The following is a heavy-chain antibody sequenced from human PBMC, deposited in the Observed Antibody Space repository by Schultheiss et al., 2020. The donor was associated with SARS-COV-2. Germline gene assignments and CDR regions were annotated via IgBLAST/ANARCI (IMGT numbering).Heavy chain of an antibody. D-gene: IGHD3-22*01. CDR3: AGASPLGYDAFDI. CDR2: ISSSSSYI. CDR1: GFTFSSYS. V-gene: IGHV3-21*05. J-gene: IGHJ3*02. Sequence: GGSLRLSCAASGFTFSSYSMNWVRQAPGKGLEWVSYISSSSSYIYYADSVKGRFTISRDNAKNSLYLQMNSLRAEDTAVYYCAGASPLGYDAFDIWGQGTMVTVSS.